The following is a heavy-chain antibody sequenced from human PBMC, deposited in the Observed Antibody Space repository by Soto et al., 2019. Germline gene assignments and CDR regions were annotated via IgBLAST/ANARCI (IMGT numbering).Heavy chain of an antibody. J-gene: IGHJ6*04. V-gene: IGHV1-69*01. D-gene: IGHD4-17*01. CDR3: ARCGGVYRRDYGIHV. CDR1: GGTFSSYA. Sequence: PGKVSCKASGGTFSSYAISWVRQAPGQGLEWMGGIIRIFGTANYAQKFQGRVTVTADESTSTAYMELSSLRSEDTALYYCARCGGVYRRDYGIHVWGEGTTAPVSP. CDR2: IIRIFGTA.